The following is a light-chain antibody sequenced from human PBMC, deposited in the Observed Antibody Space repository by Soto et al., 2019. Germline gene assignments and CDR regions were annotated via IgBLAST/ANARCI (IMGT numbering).Light chain of an antibody. V-gene: IGKV3-11*01. CDR1: QSVGSY. CDR2: DVS. J-gene: IGKJ5*01. CDR3: QPRNNWPVT. Sequence: EIVLTQSPATLPLSPGERATLSCRASQSVGSYLAWYQQKPGQAPMLLIYDVSNRAAGIAARFSGSGSGTDFILTISSLEPEDFAVYYCQPRNNWPVTFGQGTRLEIK.